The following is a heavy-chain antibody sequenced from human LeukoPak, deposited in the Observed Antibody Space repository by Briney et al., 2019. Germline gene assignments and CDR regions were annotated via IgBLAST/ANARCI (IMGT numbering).Heavy chain of an antibody. D-gene: IGHD3-16*01. V-gene: IGHV4-4*02. J-gene: IGHJ3*02. CDR1: GGSISSSNW. Sequence: SGTLSLTCAVSGGSISSSNWWSWVRQPPGKGLEWIGEIYHSGSTNYNPSLKSRVTISVDKSKNQFSLKLSSVTAADTAVYYCARDHSPTVGRVVPKTYRYDDAFDIWGQGTMVTVSS. CDR2: IYHSGST. CDR3: ARDHSPTVGRVVPKTYRYDDAFDI.